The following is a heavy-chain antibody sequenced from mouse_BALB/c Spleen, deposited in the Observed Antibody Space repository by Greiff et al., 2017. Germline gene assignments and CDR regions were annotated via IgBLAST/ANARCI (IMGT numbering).Heavy chain of an antibody. V-gene: IGHV1-5*01. Sequence: EVQLQQSGTVLARPGASVKMSCKASGYTFTSYWMHWVKQRPGQGLEWIGAIYPGNSDTSYNQKFKGKAKLTAVTSTSTAYMELSSLTNEDSAVYDCTRGARGYDCGFAYWGQGTLVTVSA. D-gene: IGHD2-4*01. CDR1: GYTFTSYW. CDR3: TRGARGYDCGFAY. J-gene: IGHJ3*01. CDR2: IYPGNSDT.